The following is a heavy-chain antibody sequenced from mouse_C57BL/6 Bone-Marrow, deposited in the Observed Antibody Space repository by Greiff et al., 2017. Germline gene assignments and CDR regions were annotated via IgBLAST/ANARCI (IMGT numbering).Heavy chain of an antibody. CDR2: INPNNGGT. V-gene: IGHV1-26*01. CDR1: GYTFTDYS. D-gene: IGHD1-1*01. CDR3: ARRMNLDNYYGGGLRGY. J-gene: IGHJ2*01. Sequence: EVQLQQSGPELVKPGASVKISCKASGYTFTDYSMNWVKQSHGKSLEWIGDINPNNGGTSYNQKFKGKATLTVDKSSSPAYLELRSLNSEDSAVFYSARRMNLDNYYGGGLRGYWGQGTTLTVAS.